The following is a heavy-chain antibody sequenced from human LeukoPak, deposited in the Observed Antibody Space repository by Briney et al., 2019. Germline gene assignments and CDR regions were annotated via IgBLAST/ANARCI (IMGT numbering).Heavy chain of an antibody. CDR3: AKVALGYCSGGSCYYFDY. Sequence: PGGSLRLSCAASGFTFSGYAMSWVRQAPGKGLEWVSSINAFGASTYYADSVKGRFTISRDNSKNTLYLQMNSLRAEDTAVYYCAKVALGYCSGGSCYYFDYGGQGTLVTASS. J-gene: IGHJ4*02. CDR1: GFTFSGYA. CDR2: INAFGAST. D-gene: IGHD2-15*01. V-gene: IGHV3-23*01.